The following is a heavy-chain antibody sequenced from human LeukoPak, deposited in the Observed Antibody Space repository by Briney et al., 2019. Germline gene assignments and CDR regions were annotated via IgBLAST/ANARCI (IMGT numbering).Heavy chain of an antibody. Sequence: GRSLRLSCAASGFTFSSYGMHWVRQAPGKGLEWVAVISYDGSNKYYADSVKGRFTISRDNSKNTPYLQMNSLRAEDTAVYYCAKDLTDYVGDYWGQGTLVTVSS. CDR1: GFTFSSYG. J-gene: IGHJ4*02. D-gene: IGHD4-23*01. CDR3: AKDLTDYVGDY. CDR2: ISYDGSNK. V-gene: IGHV3-30*18.